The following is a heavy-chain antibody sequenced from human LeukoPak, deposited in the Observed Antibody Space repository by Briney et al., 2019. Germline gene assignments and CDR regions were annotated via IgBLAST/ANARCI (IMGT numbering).Heavy chain of an antibody. D-gene: IGHD1-26*01. V-gene: IGHV4-30-4*08. CDR2: IYYSGST. J-gene: IGHJ6*03. CDR3: ANGIVGAPDYYMDV. Sequence: SETLSLTCTVSGGSISSGDYYWSWIRQPPGKGLEWIGYIYYSGSTYYNPSPNSRVTISVDTSKNQFSLKLSSVTAADTAVYYCANGIVGAPDYYMDVWGKETTVTVSS. CDR1: GGSISSGDYY.